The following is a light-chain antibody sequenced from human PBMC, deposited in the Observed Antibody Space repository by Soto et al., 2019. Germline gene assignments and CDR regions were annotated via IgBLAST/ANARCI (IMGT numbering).Light chain of an antibody. V-gene: IGKV2-28*01. J-gene: IGKJ2*01. CDR2: LTF. CDR1: QSLLHSDGYTY. Sequence: DIVMTQSPLSLPVTPGEPASISCRSSQSLLHSDGYTYMDWYLQKTGQSPQVLIYLTFNRASGVPDRVSGSGSGTDFTLKISRVEAEDAGVYYCMQALQTPYTFGQGTKLEIK. CDR3: MQALQTPYT.